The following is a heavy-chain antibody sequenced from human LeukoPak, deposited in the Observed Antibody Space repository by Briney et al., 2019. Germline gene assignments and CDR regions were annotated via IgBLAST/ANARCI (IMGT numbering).Heavy chain of an antibody. CDR2: INLSGST. D-gene: IGHD2-2*01. CDR1: GGSFSGYY. Sequence: SETLSLTCAVYGGSFSGYYWSWIRQPPGKGLEWIGEINLSGSTNYNPSLKSRVTISVDTSKNQFSLKLSSVTAADTAVYYCARGRGSTKGVRYYYYMDVWGKGTTVTVSS. CDR3: ARGRGSTKGVRYYYYMDV. V-gene: IGHV4-34*01. J-gene: IGHJ6*03.